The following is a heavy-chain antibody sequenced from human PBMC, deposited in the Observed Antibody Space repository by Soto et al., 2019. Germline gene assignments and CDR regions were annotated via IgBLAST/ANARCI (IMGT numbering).Heavy chain of an antibody. CDR1: GFTFSNYA. Sequence: GVLRLSCAASGFTFSNYAMSWVRQAPGKALEWVSSINIVGGNTNYADSVRGRFTMSRDDSKNTVFLQMNSLRAEDTAIYYCTKNYYFDSWGQGTLVTVSS. CDR3: TKNYYFDS. CDR2: INIVGGNT. V-gene: IGHV3-23*01. J-gene: IGHJ4*02.